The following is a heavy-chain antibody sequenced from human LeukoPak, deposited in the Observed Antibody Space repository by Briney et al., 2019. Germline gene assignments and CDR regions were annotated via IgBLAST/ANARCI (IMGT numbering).Heavy chain of an antibody. J-gene: IGHJ3*02. CDR1: GYTFTSYG. V-gene: IGHV1-18*01. CDR2: ISAYNGNT. Sequence: ASVKVSCKASGYTFTSYGTSWVRQAPGQGLEWMGWISAYNGNTNYAQKLQGRVTMTTDTSTSTAYMELRSLRSDDTAVYYCARASTGTWAPDAFDIWGQGTMVTVSS. D-gene: IGHD1-1*01. CDR3: ARASTGTWAPDAFDI.